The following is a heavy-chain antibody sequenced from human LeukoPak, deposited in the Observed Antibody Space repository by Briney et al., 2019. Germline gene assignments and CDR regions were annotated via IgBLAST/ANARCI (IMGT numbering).Heavy chain of an antibody. Sequence: GASVKVSCKASGYTFTGYYMHWVRQAPGQGLEWMGRINPNSGGTNYAQKFQGRVTMIRDTSISTAYMELSRLRSDDTAVYYCARDRRDTWINAFDIWGQGTMVTVSS. V-gene: IGHV1-2*06. CDR2: INPNSGGT. CDR1: GYTFTGYY. J-gene: IGHJ3*02. CDR3: ARDRRDTWINAFDI. D-gene: IGHD5-24*01.